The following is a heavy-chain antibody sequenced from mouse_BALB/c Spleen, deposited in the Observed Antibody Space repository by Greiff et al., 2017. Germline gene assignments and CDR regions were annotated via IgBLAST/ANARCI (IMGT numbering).Heavy chain of an antibody. CDR2: IYPGSGST. D-gene: IGHD2-4*01. J-gene: IGHJ3*01. CDR3: TRCYDYDGSWFAY. Sequence: LQQPGSELVRPGASVKLYCKASGYTFTSYWMHWVKQRPGQGLEWIGNIYPGSGSTNYDEKFKSKATLTVDTSSSTAYMQLSSLTSEDSAVYYCTRCYDYDGSWFAYWGQGTLVTVSA. V-gene: IGHV1S22*01. CDR1: GYTFTSYW.